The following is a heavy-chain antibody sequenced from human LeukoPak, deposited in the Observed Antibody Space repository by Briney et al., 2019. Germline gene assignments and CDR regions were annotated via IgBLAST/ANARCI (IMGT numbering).Heavy chain of an antibody. J-gene: IGHJ4*02. CDR1: GFTFSSYA. CDR2: ISYDGSNK. Sequence: GRSLRLSCAASGFTFSSYAMHWVRQAPGKGLEWVAVISYDGSNKYYADSVKGRFTISRDNSKNTLYLQMNSLRAEDTAVYYCASDPGYSSGPYYFDYWGQGTLVTVSS. D-gene: IGHD6-19*01. CDR3: ASDPGYSSGPYYFDY. V-gene: IGHV3-30-3*01.